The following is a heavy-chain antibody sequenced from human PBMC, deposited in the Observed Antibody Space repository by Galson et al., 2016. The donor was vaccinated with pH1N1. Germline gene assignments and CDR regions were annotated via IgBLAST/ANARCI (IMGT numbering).Heavy chain of an antibody. CDR1: GGTFGSYG. CDR2: INPMGGINPIFKTS. V-gene: IGHV1-69*13. D-gene: IGHD3-22*01. CDR3: AKDRYFDTSGYYFECYY. J-gene: IGHJ4*02. Sequence: SVKVSCKASGGTFGSYGISWVRQAPGQGLEWMGGINPMGGINPIFKTSNYAQKFQGRVTITADESMSTAYMELRSLRSEDTAIYYCAKDRYFDTSGYYFECYYWGQGTLVTVSS.